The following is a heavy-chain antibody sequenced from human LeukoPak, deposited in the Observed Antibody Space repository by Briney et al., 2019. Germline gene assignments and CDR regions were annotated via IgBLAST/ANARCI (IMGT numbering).Heavy chain of an antibody. D-gene: IGHD3-22*01. CDR3: AVEVVTSGFDAFDI. J-gene: IGHJ3*02. V-gene: IGHV5-51*01. Sequence: GESLKISCQGSGYSFTDYWIGWVRQMPGKGLEWMGIIYPGDSDTRYSPSFQGQVTISADKSISTAYLQWSSLKASDTAIYYCAVEVVTSGFDAFDIWGQGTMVTVSS. CDR1: GYSFTDYW. CDR2: IYPGDSDT.